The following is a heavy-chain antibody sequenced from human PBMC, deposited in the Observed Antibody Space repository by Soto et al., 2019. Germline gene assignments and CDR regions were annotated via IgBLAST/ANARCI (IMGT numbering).Heavy chain of an antibody. V-gene: IGHV3-30*18. CDR1: GFTFRGYD. D-gene: IGHD2-2*01. CDR2: ISSDGSDK. Sequence: GGSLRLSCEDSGFTFRGYDFHWVRQAPGKGLEWVAVISSDGSDKYYADSVKGRFTISRDNSKNTLYLQMNSLRPEDTAVYYCAKDAIVVVQTAKRSYGMDVWGQGTTVTVYS. J-gene: IGHJ6*02. CDR3: AKDAIVVVQTAKRSYGMDV.